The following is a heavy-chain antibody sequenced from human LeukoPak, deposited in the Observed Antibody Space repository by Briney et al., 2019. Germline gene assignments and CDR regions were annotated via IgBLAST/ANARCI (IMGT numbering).Heavy chain of an antibody. CDR1: GYTFTGYY. D-gene: IGHD2-15*01. CDR2: INPNSGGT. V-gene: IGHV1-2*04. J-gene: IGHJ4*02. CDR3: ARGGPIVGGGSLLGSFDY. Sequence: ASVKVSCKASGYTFTGYYMHWVRQAPGQGLEWMGWINPNSGGTNYAQKFQGWVTMTRDTSISTAYMELSRLRSDDTAVYYCARGGPIVGGGSLLGSFDYWGRGTLVTVSS.